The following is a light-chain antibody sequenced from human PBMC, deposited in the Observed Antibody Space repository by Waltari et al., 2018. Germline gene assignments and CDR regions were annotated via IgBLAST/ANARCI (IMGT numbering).Light chain of an antibody. CDR2: GAS. CDR1: QSVSSS. V-gene: IGKV3-15*01. J-gene: IGKJ1*01. Sequence: IVMTQSPATLSVSPGERATLSCRASQSVSSSVAWYQQKPGQAPRLLIFGASTRATGIPARLSGSGSGTEFTLTISSLQSEDFAVYYCQQYNNWPWTFGQGTKVEIK. CDR3: QQYNNWPWT.